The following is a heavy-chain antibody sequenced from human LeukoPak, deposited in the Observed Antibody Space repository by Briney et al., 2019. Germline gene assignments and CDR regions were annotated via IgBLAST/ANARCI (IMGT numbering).Heavy chain of an antibody. V-gene: IGHV3-11*04. CDR3: AREMFLLAFDI. D-gene: IGHD2/OR15-2a*01. Sequence: GGSLRLSCAASGFTFSDYYMSWIRQAPGKGLEWVSYISSRGSTIYYADSVKGRFTISRDNAKNSLYLQMNSLRAEDTAVYYCAREMFLLAFDIWGQGTMVTVSS. CDR2: ISSRGSTI. J-gene: IGHJ3*02. CDR1: GFTFSDYY.